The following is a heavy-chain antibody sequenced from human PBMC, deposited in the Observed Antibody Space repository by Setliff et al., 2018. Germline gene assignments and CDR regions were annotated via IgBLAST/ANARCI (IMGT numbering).Heavy chain of an antibody. D-gene: IGHD3-16*01. Sequence: SETLSLTCTVSGGSISSYYWSWIRQPPGKGLEWIGYIYYSGSTNYNPSLKSRVTISVDTSENQFSLKLSSVTAADTAVYYCARGEGMYSFDYWGQGTLVTVSS. J-gene: IGHJ4*02. CDR3: ARGEGMYSFDY. V-gene: IGHV4-59*01. CDR1: GGSISSYY. CDR2: IYYSGST.